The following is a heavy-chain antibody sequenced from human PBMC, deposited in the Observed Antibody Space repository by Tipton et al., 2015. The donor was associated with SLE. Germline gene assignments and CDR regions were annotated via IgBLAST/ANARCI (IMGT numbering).Heavy chain of an antibody. Sequence: TLSLTCTVSGGSISSYYWSWIRQPPGKGLEWIGEINHSGSTNYNPSLKSRVTISVDTSKNQFSLKLSSVTAADTAVYYCARGGSSWSGYYYYMDVWGKGTTVTVSS. CDR3: ARGGSSWSGYYYYMDV. D-gene: IGHD6-13*01. CDR1: GGSISSYY. CDR2: INHSGST. V-gene: IGHV4-34*01. J-gene: IGHJ6*03.